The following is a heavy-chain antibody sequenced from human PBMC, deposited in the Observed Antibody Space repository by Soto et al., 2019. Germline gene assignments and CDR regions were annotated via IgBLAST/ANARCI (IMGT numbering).Heavy chain of an antibody. CDR3: ARQSEYYYASGRAAPLYGMDV. V-gene: IGHV4-39*01. J-gene: IGHJ6*02. CDR2: VYYSGST. CDR1: GGSSGSIGAY. Sequence: PSETLCLTCTVSGGSSGSIGAYWGWIRQPPGKGLEWIGNVYYSGSTYSNPSLKSRLTISADTSKNQFSLKLSSVTAADTAVYFCARQSEYYYASGRAAPLYGMDVWGQGTTVTVSS. D-gene: IGHD3-10*01.